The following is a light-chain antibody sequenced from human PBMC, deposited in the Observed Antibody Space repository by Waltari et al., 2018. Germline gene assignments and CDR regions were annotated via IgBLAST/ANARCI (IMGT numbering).Light chain of an antibody. J-gene: IGLJ3*02. CDR3: QAWDTRTV. Sequence: SWYQQKPCQSPILIIYEDNMRPSGVPERFSGSHSGNTATLTISGTQSLDEADYFCQAWDTRTVFGGGTKLTVL. V-gene: IGLV3-1*01. CDR2: EDN.